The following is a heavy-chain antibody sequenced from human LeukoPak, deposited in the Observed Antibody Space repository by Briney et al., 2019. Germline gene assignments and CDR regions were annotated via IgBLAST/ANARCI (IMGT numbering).Heavy chain of an antibody. D-gene: IGHD2-21*01. Sequence: SETLSLTCTVSGGSINSGDYYWVWIRQPPGKGLEWIGSIYYSGSTSYNPSLKSRVTMTVDTSKSQFSLKLSSVTAADTAVYFCARSPHILVAGGGWFHPWGQGTLVTVSS. CDR3: ARSPHILVAGGGWFHP. CDR2: IYYSGST. J-gene: IGHJ5*02. CDR1: GGSINSGDYY. V-gene: IGHV4-39*07.